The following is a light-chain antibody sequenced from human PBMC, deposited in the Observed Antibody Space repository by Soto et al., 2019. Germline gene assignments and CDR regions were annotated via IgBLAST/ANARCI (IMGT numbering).Light chain of an antibody. J-gene: IGKJ1*01. Sequence: EIVLTQFPGTLSLSPGERATLSFRASQTVASNSLAWYQQRPGQAPRLLMYGASSRATGIPDRFSGSGSGSGTDFTLTISRLEPEDFAVYYCQQYGNSPTFGQGTKVDIK. CDR3: QQYGNSPT. CDR1: QTVASNS. CDR2: GAS. V-gene: IGKV3-20*01.